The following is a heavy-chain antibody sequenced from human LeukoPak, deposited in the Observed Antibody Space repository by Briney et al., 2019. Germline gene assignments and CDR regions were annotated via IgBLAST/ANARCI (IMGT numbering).Heavy chain of an antibody. D-gene: IGHD2-2*01. CDR1: GGSFSGYY. V-gene: IGHV4-34*01. Sequence: SETLSLTCAVYGGSFSGYYWSWIRQPPGKGLEWIGEINHSGSTDYNPSLKSRVTISVDTSKNQFSLKLSSVTAADTAVYYCARRNAFYYYYGMDVWGQGTTVTVSS. J-gene: IGHJ6*02. CDR2: INHSGST. CDR3: ARRNAFYYYYGMDV.